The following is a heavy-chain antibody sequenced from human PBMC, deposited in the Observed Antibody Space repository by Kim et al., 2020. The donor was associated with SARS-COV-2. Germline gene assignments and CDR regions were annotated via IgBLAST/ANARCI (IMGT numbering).Heavy chain of an antibody. V-gene: IGHV3-30*07. J-gene: IGHJ6*02. CDR3: ARDLAVTTPRPYGMDV. D-gene: IGHD4-17*01. Sequence: VMGRFTISGDNSKNTLYLQMNSLRAEDTAVYYCARDLAVTTPRPYGMDVWGQGTTVTVSS.